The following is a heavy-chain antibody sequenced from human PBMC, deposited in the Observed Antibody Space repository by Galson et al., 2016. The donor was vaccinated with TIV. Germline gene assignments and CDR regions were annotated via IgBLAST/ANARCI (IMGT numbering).Heavy chain of an antibody. J-gene: IGHJ6*03. D-gene: IGHD3-10*01. Sequence: SLRLSCAASGFTFDDYAMHWVRQAPGKGLEWVSGISWNSGSIGYADSVKGRFTISRDNAKNSLFLQMNSLRVEDTALYYCARLNGDTAYYFYIDVWGKGTTVTVS. CDR1: GFTFDDYA. CDR3: ARLNGDTAYYFYIDV. V-gene: IGHV3-9*01. CDR2: ISWNSGSI.